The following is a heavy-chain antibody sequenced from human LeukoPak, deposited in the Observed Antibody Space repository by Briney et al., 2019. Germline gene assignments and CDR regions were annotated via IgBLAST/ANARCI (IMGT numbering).Heavy chain of an antibody. CDR3: ARYRLELWGSLDY. D-gene: IGHD2-21*01. J-gene: IGHJ4*02. CDR1: GDSISGGGYS. Sequence: SETLSLTCAVSGDSISGGGYSWHWIRQPPGKGLEWIGYIYHNENTYYNPSLKSRVTISVDRSKNQFSLNLSSVTAADTAVYYCARYRLELWGSLDYWGQGALVTVSS. V-gene: IGHV4-30-2*01. CDR2: IYHNENT.